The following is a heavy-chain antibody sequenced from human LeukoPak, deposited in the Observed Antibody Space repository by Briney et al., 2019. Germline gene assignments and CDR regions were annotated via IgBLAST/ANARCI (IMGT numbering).Heavy chain of an antibody. J-gene: IGHJ4*02. CDR1: GFTFSSYA. CDR3: AKDLSAQWELLRAVCFDY. Sequence: GGSLRLSCAASGFTFSSYAMSWVRQAPGKGLEWVSAISGSGGSTYYADSVKGRFTISRDNSKNTLYLQMNSLRAEDTAVYYCAKDLSAQWELLRAVCFDYWGQGTLVTVSS. V-gene: IGHV3-23*01. D-gene: IGHD1-26*01. CDR2: ISGSGGST.